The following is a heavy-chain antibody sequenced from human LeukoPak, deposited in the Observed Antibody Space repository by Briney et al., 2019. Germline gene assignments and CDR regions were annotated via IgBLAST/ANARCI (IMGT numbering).Heavy chain of an antibody. J-gene: IGHJ5*02. CDR2: ISAYNGNT. Sequence: SVKVSCKASGYTFTSYGISWVRQAPGQGLEWMGWISAYNGNTNYAQKFQGRVTMTRDTSISTAYMELSRLRSDDTAVYYCAICIAAAGFPSGWFDPWGQGTLVTVSS. CDR3: AICIAAAGFPSGWFDP. V-gene: IGHV1-18*01. D-gene: IGHD6-13*01. CDR1: GYTFTSYG.